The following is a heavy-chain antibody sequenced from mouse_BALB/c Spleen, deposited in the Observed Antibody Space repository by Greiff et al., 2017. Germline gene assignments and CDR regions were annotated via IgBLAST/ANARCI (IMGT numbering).Heavy chain of an antibody. V-gene: IGHV2-2*02. CDR1: GFSLTSYG. Sequence: QVQLKESGPGLVQPSQSLSITCTVPGFSLTSYGVHWVRQSPGKGLEWLGVIWSGGSTDYNAAFISRLSISKDNFKSQVFFKMNSLQANDTAIYYCARNFMITTYYAMDYWGQGTSVTVSS. J-gene: IGHJ4*01. CDR3: ARNFMITTYYAMDY. CDR2: IWSGGST. D-gene: IGHD2-4*01.